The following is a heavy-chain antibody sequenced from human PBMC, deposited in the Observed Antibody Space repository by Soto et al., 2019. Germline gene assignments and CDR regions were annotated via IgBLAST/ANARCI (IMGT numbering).Heavy chain of an antibody. V-gene: IGHV3-64*01. CDR1: GFTFSSYA. Sequence: GGSLRLSCAASGFTFSSYAMHWVRQAPGKGLEYVSAISSNGGSTYYANSVKGRFTISRDNSKNTLYLQMGSLRAEDMAVYYCARDMRWFGGHYFDYWGQGTLVTVSS. D-gene: IGHD3-10*01. J-gene: IGHJ4*02. CDR2: ISSNGGST. CDR3: ARDMRWFGGHYFDY.